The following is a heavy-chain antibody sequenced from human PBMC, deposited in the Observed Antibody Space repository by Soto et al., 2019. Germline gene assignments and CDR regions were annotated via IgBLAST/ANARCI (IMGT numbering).Heavy chain of an antibody. J-gene: IGHJ5*02. Sequence: ETLSLPCTVSFGSVSSGSYYWSCIRQPPGKGLEWIGYIYYSGSTNYNPSLKSRVTMSVDTSKNQFSLKLSSVTAADTAVYYCARGRLARNQRGYCSSTSCPRLFDPWGQGTLVTVSS. D-gene: IGHD2-2*01. CDR3: ARGRLARNQRGYCSSTSCPRLFDP. V-gene: IGHV4-61*01. CDR2: IYYSGST. CDR1: FGSVSSGSYY.